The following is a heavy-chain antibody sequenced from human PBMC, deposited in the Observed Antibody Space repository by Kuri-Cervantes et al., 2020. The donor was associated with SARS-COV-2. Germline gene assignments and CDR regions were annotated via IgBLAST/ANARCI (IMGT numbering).Heavy chain of an antibody. Sequence: LSLPCAVYGGSFSGYYWSWIRQPPGKGLEWSGYIYYSGSTNYNPSLTSRVTISVDTSKTQFSLKLSAVTAADTAVYYCARLAGPVVVPAAIRYYYYDMDVWGQGTTVTVSS. CDR3: ARLAGPVVVPAAIRYYYYDMDV. V-gene: IGHV4-59*08. CDR2: IYYSGST. CDR1: GGSFSGYY. J-gene: IGHJ6*02. D-gene: IGHD2-2*02.